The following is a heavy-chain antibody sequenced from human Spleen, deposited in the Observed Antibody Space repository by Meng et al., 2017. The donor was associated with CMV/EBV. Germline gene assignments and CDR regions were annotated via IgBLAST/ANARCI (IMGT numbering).Heavy chain of an antibody. CDR1: GYTFSNYA. CDR3: ARGGSSGWYYYYGVDV. CDR2: ITAYNGDT. V-gene: IGHV1-18*01. D-gene: IGHD6-19*01. Sequence: ASVKVSCKASGYTFSNYAMTWVRQAPGQGLEWMGWITAYNGDTTYAQKFQGRVTMTTDTSTSTAYMELRSLRSDDTAVYYCARGGSSGWYYYYGVDVWGQGTTVTVSS. J-gene: IGHJ6*02.